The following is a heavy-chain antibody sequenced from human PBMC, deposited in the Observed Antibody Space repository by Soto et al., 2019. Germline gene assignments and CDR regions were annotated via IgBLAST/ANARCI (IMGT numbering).Heavy chain of an antibody. D-gene: IGHD2-2*01. J-gene: IGHJ6*02. CDR3: ARSQGSSTSLEIYYYYYYGMDV. Sequence: QVQLVQSGAEVKKPGSSVKVSCKAFGGTFSSYAISWVRQAPGQGLERMGGIIPISETTNYAQKFQGRVTSTADESKSTAYMELSSLRSEDTAAYYCARSQGSSTSLEIYYYYYYGMDVWGQGTTVTVSS. V-gene: IGHV1-69*01. CDR2: IIPISETT. CDR1: GGTFSSYA.